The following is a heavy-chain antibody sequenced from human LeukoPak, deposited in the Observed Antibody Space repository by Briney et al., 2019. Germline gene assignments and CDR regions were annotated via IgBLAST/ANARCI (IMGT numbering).Heavy chain of an antibody. V-gene: IGHV4-34*01. CDR1: GGSFSGYY. D-gene: IGHD3-16*01. J-gene: IGHJ5*02. Sequence: SETLSLTRAVYGGSFSGYYWSWIRQPPGKGLEWIGEINHSGSTNYNPSLKSRVTISVDTSKNQFSLKLSSVTAADTAVYYCARMITRVNWFDPWGQGTLVTVSS. CDR2: INHSGST. CDR3: ARMITRVNWFDP.